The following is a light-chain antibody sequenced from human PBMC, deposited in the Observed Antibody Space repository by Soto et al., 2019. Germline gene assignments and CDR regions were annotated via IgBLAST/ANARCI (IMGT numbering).Light chain of an antibody. CDR2: GAS. Sequence: EIVLTQSPGTLSLSPGERATLSCRASQSVSSSYLAWYQQKPGQAPRLLIYGASSRATGIPDRFSGSGSGTDLALTISRLEPEDFAVYYCQQYGNSPAFGGGTKVEIK. CDR3: QQYGNSPA. CDR1: QSVSSSY. J-gene: IGKJ4*01. V-gene: IGKV3-20*01.